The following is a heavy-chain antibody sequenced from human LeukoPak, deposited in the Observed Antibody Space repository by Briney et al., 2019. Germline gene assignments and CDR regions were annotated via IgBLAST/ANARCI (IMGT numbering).Heavy chain of an antibody. CDR1: GFSFSSYS. Sequence: GGSLRLSCAASGFSFSSYSMNWVRQAPGKGLEWVSSISSSSSYIYYADSLKGRFTVSRDDAKNSLFLQMNSLRAEDTAVYYCARVWSPPYTSSWPYYFDYWGQGILVTVSS. V-gene: IGHV3-21*01. CDR2: ISSSSSYI. J-gene: IGHJ4*02. CDR3: ARVWSPPYTSSWPYYFDY. D-gene: IGHD6-13*01.